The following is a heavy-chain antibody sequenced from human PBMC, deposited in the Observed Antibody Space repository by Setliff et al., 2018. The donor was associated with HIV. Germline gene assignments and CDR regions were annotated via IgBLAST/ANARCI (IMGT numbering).Heavy chain of an antibody. D-gene: IGHD1-7*01. V-gene: IGHV4-4*08. CDR2: LDTRGRA. CDR1: GGSISRYF. J-gene: IGHJ6*03. CDR3: ARGDGTKYYYYYMDV. Sequence: SETLSLTCTVSGGSISRYFWNWIRQPPGKGLEWIGYLDTRGRAIYNPSLESRVAIWMDTSKNQFSLKLSSVTAADTAVYYCARGDGTKYYYYYMDVWGKGTTVTVSS.